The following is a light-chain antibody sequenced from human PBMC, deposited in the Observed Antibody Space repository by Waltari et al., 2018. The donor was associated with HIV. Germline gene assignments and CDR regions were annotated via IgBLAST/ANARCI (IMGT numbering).Light chain of an antibody. V-gene: IGKV3-20*01. CDR1: QSVSSSY. J-gene: IGKJ2*01. Sequence: EIVLTQSPGTLYLSPGERATLSCTASQSVSSSYFAWYQQKPGQAPRLLIYGASSRAPVIPDRFSGSGSGTDFTLTISRLEPEDFAVYYCRQYGSSPRTFGQGTKLEIK. CDR3: RQYGSSPRT. CDR2: GAS.